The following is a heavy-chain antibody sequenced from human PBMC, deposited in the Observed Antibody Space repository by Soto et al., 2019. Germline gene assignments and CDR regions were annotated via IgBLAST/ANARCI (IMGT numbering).Heavy chain of an antibody. V-gene: IGHV2-5*02. J-gene: IGHJ4*02. Sequence: QITLKESGPTVVKPTQTLTLTCTFSGFSLNTRGVGVGWIRQPPGKALEWLAVMYWDDDARYNPSLESRVTITKDTSNNQVVLRVTNMDPVDTATYYCAHSDWNYWFHWGQGTLVAVSS. CDR2: MYWDDDA. CDR1: GFSLNTRGVG. D-gene: IGHD1-7*01. CDR3: AHSDWNYWFH.